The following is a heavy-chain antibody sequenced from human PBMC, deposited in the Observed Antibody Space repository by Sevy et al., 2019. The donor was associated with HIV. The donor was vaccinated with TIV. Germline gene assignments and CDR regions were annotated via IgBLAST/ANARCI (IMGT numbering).Heavy chain of an antibody. D-gene: IGHD4-17*01. Sequence: SETLSLTCTVSGGSIGTYYWNWIRQPAGKGLEWIGRIYTAGNTKYNPSLKDRVTMSLDTSNNQFSLRVSSVTAADTAVYYCARELHWGYGDFKRSFELWGQGTLVTVSS. V-gene: IGHV4-4*07. CDR2: IYTAGNT. J-gene: IGHJ4*02. CDR1: GGSIGTYY. CDR3: ARELHWGYGDFKRSFEL.